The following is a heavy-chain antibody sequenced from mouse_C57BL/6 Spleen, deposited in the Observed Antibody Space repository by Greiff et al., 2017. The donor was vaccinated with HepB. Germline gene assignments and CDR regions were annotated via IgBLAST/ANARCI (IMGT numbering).Heavy chain of an antibody. Sequence: VQLKESGPVLVKPGASVKMSCKASGYTFTDYYMNWVKQSHGKSLEWIGVINPYNGGTSYNQKFKGKATLTVDKSSSTAYMELNSLTSEDSAVYYCATGHYGSSSFAYWGQGTLVTVSA. CDR2: INPYNGGT. CDR3: ATGHYGSSSFAY. D-gene: IGHD1-1*01. V-gene: IGHV1-19*01. CDR1: GYTFTDYY. J-gene: IGHJ3*01.